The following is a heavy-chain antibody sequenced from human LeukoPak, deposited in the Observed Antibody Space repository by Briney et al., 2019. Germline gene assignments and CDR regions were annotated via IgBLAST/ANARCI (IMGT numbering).Heavy chain of an antibody. CDR3: AKYTFADYYYYGMDV. J-gene: IGHJ6*02. V-gene: IGHV3-33*06. D-gene: IGHD2-2*02. CDR2: IWYDGSNK. Sequence: GGSLRLSCAASGFTFSSYGMHWVRQAPGKGLEWVAVIWYDGSNKYYADSVKGRFTISRDNSKNTLYLQMNSLRAEDTAVYYCAKYTFADYYYYGMDVWGQGTTVTVSS. CDR1: GFTFSSYG.